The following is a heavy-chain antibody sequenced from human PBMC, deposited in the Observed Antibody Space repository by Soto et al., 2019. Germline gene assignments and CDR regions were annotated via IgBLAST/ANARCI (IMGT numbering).Heavy chain of an antibody. CDR3: AKLTPYYYYGMDV. J-gene: IGHJ6*02. V-gene: IGHV3-66*01. CDR1: GFTVSSNY. Sequence: GGSLRLSCAASGFTVSSNYMSWVRQAPGKGLEWVSVIYSGGSTYYADSVKGRFTISRDNSKNTLYLQMNSLRAEDTAVYYCAKLTPYYYYGMDVWGQGTTVTVSS. CDR2: IYSGGST. D-gene: IGHD3-9*01.